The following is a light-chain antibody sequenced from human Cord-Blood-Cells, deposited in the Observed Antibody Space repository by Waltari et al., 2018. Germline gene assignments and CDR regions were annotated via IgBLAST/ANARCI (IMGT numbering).Light chain of an antibody. CDR1: PSVSSSY. CDR2: GAS. CDR3: QQYGSSRWT. J-gene: IGKJ1*01. V-gene: IGKV3-20*01. Sequence: EIVLTQSPGTLSLSPGDRATLSCRASPSVSSSYLAWYQQKLGQAPRLLIDGASSKATGIPDRFSGSGSGTDFTLTISRLEPEDFAVYYCQQYGSSRWTFGQGTKVEIK.